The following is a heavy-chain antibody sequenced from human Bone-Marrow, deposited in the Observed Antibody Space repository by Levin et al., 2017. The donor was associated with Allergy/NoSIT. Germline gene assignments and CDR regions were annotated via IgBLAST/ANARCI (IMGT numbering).Heavy chain of an antibody. V-gene: IGHV3-23*01. CDR3: AKILLRFLPYDY. D-gene: IGHD3-3*01. CDR1: GFTFSSYA. J-gene: IGHJ4*02. CDR2: ISGSGGST. Sequence: LSLTCAASGFTFSSYAMSWVRQAPGKGLEWVSAISGSGGSTYYADSVKGRFTISRDNSKNTLYLQMNSLRAEDTAVYYCAKILLRFLPYDYWGQGTLVTDSS.